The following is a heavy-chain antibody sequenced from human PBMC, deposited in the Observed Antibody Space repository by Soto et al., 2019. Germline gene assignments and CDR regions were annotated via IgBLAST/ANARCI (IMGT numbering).Heavy chain of an antibody. CDR2: ISAYNGNT. J-gene: IGHJ6*02. V-gene: IGHV1-18*01. Sequence: ASVKVSCKASGYTFTSYGISWVRQAPGQGLEWMGWISAYNGNTNYAQKLQDRVTMTTDTSTSTAYMGLRSLRSDDTAVYYCARVPLLWFGELLLSYYYYYGMDVWGQGTTVTVSS. D-gene: IGHD3-10*01. CDR3: ARVPLLWFGELLLSYYYYYGMDV. CDR1: GYTFTSYG.